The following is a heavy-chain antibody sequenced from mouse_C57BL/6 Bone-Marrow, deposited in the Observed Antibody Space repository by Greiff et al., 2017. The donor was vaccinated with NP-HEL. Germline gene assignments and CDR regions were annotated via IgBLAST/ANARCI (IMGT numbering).Heavy chain of an antibody. CDR3: AREEVYYGSSYYAMDY. Sequence: VQLKESGPGLVKPSQSLSLTCSVTGYSITSGYYWNWIRQFPGNKLEWMGYISYDGSNNYNPSLKNRITITRDKSKNQFFLKLISVTTEDTATYYCAREEVYYGSSYYAMDYWGQGTSVTVSS. D-gene: IGHD1-1*01. J-gene: IGHJ4*01. CDR1: GYSITSGYY. CDR2: ISYDGSN. V-gene: IGHV3-6*01.